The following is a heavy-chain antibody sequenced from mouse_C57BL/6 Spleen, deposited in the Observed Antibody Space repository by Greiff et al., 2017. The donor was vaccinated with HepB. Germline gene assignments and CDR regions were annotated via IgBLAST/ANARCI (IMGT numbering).Heavy chain of an antibody. D-gene: IGHD1-1*01. CDR1: GYTFTSYW. Sequence: VQLQQPGAELVKPGASVKLSCKASGYTFTSYWMHWVKQRPGRGLEWIGRIDPNSGGTKYNEQFKSKATLTVDKPSITAYMQLSSLTSEDSAVYYCAKDYYYFDYWGQGTSLTVSS. CDR3: AKDYYYFDY. CDR2: IDPNSGGT. J-gene: IGHJ2*02. V-gene: IGHV1-72*01.